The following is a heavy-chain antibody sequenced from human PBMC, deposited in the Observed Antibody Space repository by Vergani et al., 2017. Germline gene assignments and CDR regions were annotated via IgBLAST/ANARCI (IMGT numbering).Heavy chain of an antibody. D-gene: IGHD2-21*01. J-gene: IGHJ6*02. Sequence: EVQLVESGGGLVQPGGSLRLSCAASGFTFSSYWMSWVRQAPGKGLEWVANIKQDGSEKYYVDSVKGRFTISRDNAKNSLYLQMNSLRAADTAVYYCARVSLFVEDYYYYGMDVWGQGTTVTVSS. CDR2: IKQDGSEK. V-gene: IGHV3-7*03. CDR1: GFTFSSYW. CDR3: ARVSLFVEDYYYYGMDV.